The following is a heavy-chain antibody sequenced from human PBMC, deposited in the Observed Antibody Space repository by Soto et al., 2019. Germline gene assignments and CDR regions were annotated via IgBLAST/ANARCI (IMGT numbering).Heavy chain of an antibody. D-gene: IGHD2-15*01. V-gene: IGHV4-59*11. Sequence: PSETLSLTCTVSGGSISCHYWSWIRQSPGKGLEWIAYIYYSGSTNYNPSLKSRVTMSVDTSKNQFSLNLTSVTAADTAVYYCARGAAFWFDPWGQGTLVTVSS. CDR1: GGSISCHY. CDR2: IYYSGST. CDR3: ARGAAFWFDP. J-gene: IGHJ5*02.